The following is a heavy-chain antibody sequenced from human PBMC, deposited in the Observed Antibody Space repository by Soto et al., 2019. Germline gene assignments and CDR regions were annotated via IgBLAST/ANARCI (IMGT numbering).Heavy chain of an antibody. CDR2: ISSSSSYT. CDR3: ARTGRVSSSPRFDP. D-gene: IGHD6-6*01. Sequence: PGGSLRLSCAASGFTFSDYYMSWIRQAPGKGLEWVSYISSSSSYTNYADPVKGRFTISRDNAKNSLYLQMNSLRAEDTAVYYCARTGRVSSSPRFDPWGQGTLVTVYS. J-gene: IGHJ5*02. V-gene: IGHV3-11*06. CDR1: GFTFSDYY.